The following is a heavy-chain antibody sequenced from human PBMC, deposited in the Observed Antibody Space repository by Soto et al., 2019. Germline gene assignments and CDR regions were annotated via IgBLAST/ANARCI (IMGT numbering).Heavy chain of an antibody. J-gene: IGHJ4*02. V-gene: IGHV3-30*18. Sequence: QVQLVESGGGVVQPGRSLRLSCAASGFTFSSYGMHWVRQAPGKGLEWVAVISYDGSNKYYADSVKGRFTISRDNSKNTLYLQMNSLRAEDTAVYYCAKKRGRTAMSVPLDYWGQGTLVTVSS. CDR3: AKKRGRTAMSVPLDY. CDR2: ISYDGSNK. D-gene: IGHD1-1*01. CDR1: GFTFSSYG.